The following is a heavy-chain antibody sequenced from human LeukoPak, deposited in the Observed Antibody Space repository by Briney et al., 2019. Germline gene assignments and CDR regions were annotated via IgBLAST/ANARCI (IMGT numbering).Heavy chain of an antibody. Sequence: PGGSLRLSCAASGFTVSSNYMSWVRQAPGKGLEWVSVIYSGGSTYYADSVKGRFTISRDNSKNTLYLQMNSLRAEDTAVYYCAKDPSYYYDSSGYSETPNWFDPWGQGTLVTVSS. D-gene: IGHD3-22*01. V-gene: IGHV3-53*01. CDR3: AKDPSYYYDSSGYSETPNWFDP. J-gene: IGHJ5*02. CDR1: GFTVSSNY. CDR2: IYSGGST.